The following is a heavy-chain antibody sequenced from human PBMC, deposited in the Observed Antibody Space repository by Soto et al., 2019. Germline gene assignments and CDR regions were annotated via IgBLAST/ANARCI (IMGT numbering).Heavy chain of an antibody. J-gene: IGHJ6*02. CDR2: IIPIFGTV. Sequence: QVQLLQSGAEVKKPGSSVRVSCEASGGTFRTYAISWVRQAPGQGLEWMGEIIPIFGTVNYAQKFQGRVKITADASTPTVYMDLRSLRSEDTAVYYCAKGAVAGTPTSYYYYGMDVWGQGTTVTVSS. CDR1: GGTFRTYA. CDR3: AKGAVAGTPTSYYYYGMDV. D-gene: IGHD6-19*01. V-gene: IGHV1-69*12.